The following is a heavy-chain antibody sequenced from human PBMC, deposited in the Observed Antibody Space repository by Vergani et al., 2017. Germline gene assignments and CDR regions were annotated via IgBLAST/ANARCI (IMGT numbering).Heavy chain of an antibody. J-gene: IGHJ6*02. CDR2: IHHSGDT. CDR3: AGHRGSGGFFPSSSFYGMDV. D-gene: IGHD3-10*01. V-gene: IGHV4-38-2*01. Sequence: QVQLQESGPGLVKPSETLTLTCDVSDSSIMTNPYWGWFRQSPGKGLEWIGCIHHSGDTHYNSSLKSRVSISIVSSSKFSLSLTSATAADTAIYYCAGHRGSGGFFPSSSFYGMDVWGHGTTVTVSS. CDR1: DSSIMTNPY.